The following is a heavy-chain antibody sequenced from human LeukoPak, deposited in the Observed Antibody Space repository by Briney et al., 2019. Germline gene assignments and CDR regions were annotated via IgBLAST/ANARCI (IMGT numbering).Heavy chain of an antibody. D-gene: IGHD2-15*01. CDR1: GYTFTSYD. J-gene: IGHJ4*02. CDR3: ASATSLYGYFDY. CDR2: MNPNSGNT. Sequence: ASVKVSCKASGYTFTSYDINWVRQATGQGLEWMGWMNPNSGNTGYAQKFQGRVTMTRNTSISTAYMELSSRRSEDTAVYYCASATSLYGYFDYWGQGTLVTVSS. V-gene: IGHV1-8*01.